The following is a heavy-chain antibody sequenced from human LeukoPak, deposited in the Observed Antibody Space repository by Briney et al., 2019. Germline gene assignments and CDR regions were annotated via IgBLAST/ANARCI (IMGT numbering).Heavy chain of an antibody. CDR3: ARAPFTYDSSGDSFDI. Sequence: GGSLRLSCAASGFTVSSNYMSWVRQAPGEGLEWVSVIYSDGSTYYADSVKGRFTVSRDNSKNTLYLQMNSLRAEDTAVYYCARAPFTYDSSGDSFDIWGQGTMVTVSS. J-gene: IGHJ3*02. CDR1: GFTVSSNY. D-gene: IGHD3-22*01. V-gene: IGHV3-66*01. CDR2: IYSDGST.